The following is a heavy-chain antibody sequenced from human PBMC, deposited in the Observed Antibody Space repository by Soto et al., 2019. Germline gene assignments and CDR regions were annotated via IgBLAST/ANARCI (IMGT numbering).Heavy chain of an antibody. J-gene: IGHJ4*02. CDR2: IYYSGTT. Sequence: QLQLQESGPGLVKPSETLSLICTVSGVSISNTSYYWGWIRQPPGKRPEWIGTIYYSGTTYYNPSLKGRVTITVDTSKNHFSLKLTSVTAADTAVYYCARHGSYWGQGTLVTVSS. CDR3: ARHGSY. CDR1: GVSISNTSYY. V-gene: IGHV4-39*01.